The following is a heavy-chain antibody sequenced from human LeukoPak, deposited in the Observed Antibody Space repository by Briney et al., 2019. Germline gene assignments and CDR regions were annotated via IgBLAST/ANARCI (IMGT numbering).Heavy chain of an antibody. J-gene: IGHJ4*02. Sequence: ASVKVSCKASGYTFTGYYMHWVRQAPGQGLEWMGWINPNSGGTNYAQKFQGRVTMTRDTSISTAYMELSSLRSEDTAVYYCARGLAAGSFGGYWGQGTLVTVSS. CDR1: GYTFTGYY. CDR2: INPNSGGT. V-gene: IGHV1-2*02. CDR3: ARGLAAGSFGGY. D-gene: IGHD6-19*01.